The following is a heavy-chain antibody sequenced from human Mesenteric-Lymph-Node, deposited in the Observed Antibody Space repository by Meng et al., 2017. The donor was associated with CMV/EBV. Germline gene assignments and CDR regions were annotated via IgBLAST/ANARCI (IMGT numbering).Heavy chain of an antibody. J-gene: IGHJ6*02. CDR1: GGSISSGGYY. V-gene: IGHV4-31*03. Sequence: SETLSLTCTVSGGSISSGGYYWSWIRQHPGKGLEWIGYIYYTGDTYYNPSLKSRVSLSLDTSKNQFSLKLSSVTAADTAVYYCARDSSIVVVPATYRGGMDVWGQGTTVTVSS. D-gene: IGHD2-2*01. CDR3: ARDSSIVVVPATYRGGMDV. CDR2: IYYTGDT.